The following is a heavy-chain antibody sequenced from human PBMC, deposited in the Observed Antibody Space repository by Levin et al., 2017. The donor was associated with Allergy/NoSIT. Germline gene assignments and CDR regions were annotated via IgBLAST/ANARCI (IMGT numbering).Heavy chain of an antibody. V-gene: IGHV1-18*01. CDR2: ISAYNGNT. J-gene: IGHJ4*02. D-gene: IGHD3-3*01. Sequence: ASVKVSCKASGYTFTSYGISWVRQAPGQGLEWMGWISAYNGNTNYAQKLQGRVTMTTDTSTSTAYMELRSLRSDDTAVYYCARDVSGYDFWSGYSDYWGQGTLVTVSS. CDR3: ARDVSGYDFWSGYSDY. CDR1: GYTFTSYG.